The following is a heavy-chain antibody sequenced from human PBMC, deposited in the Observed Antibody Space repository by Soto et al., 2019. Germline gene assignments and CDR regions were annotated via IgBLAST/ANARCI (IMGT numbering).Heavy chain of an antibody. CDR1: GGTFSSYA. J-gene: IGHJ5*02. Sequence: QVQLVQSGAEVKKPGSSVKVSCKASGGTFSSYAISWVRQAPGQGLEWMGGIIHIFGTANYAQKFQGRVTITADESTSTAYMELSSLRSEDTDVYYCARDGGGIATVWCDPWGQGTLVTVSS. CDR3: ARDGGGIATVWCDP. V-gene: IGHV1-69*01. CDR2: IIHIFGTA. D-gene: IGHD2-15*01.